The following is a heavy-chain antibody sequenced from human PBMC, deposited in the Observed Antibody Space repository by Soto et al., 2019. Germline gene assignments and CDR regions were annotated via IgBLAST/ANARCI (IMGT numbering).Heavy chain of an antibody. Sequence: SETLSLTCTVSGGSISSYYWSWIRQPPGKGLEWIGYIYYSGSTNYNPSLKSRVTISVDTSKNQFSLKLSSVTAADTAVYYCARESSSSTSCYDYWGQGTLVTVSS. CDR2: IYYSGST. J-gene: IGHJ4*02. CDR1: GGSISSYY. D-gene: IGHD2-2*01. V-gene: IGHV4-59*01. CDR3: ARESSSSTSCYDY.